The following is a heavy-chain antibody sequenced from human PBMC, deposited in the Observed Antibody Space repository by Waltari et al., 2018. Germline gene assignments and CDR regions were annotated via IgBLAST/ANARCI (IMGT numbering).Heavy chain of an antibody. Sequence: QVQLQESGPGLVRPSQTLSLTCTVSGGSISSVDYFWSWIRQPAGQGLEWIGRLSTTGTANYNPSFNSRVTISVDTSKNQFSLNLRSVTAADTAVYYCARDLGLDYGSGNFYRNWFDPWGQGTLVTVSS. CDR1: GGSISSVDYF. CDR3: ARDLGLDYGSGNFYRNWFDP. D-gene: IGHD3-10*01. V-gene: IGHV4-61*02. CDR2: LSTTGTA. J-gene: IGHJ5*02.